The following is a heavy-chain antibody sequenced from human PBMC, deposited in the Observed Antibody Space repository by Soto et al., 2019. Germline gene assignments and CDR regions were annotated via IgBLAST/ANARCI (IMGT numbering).Heavy chain of an antibody. CDR3: ARGDGSGSYYNYYYGMDV. D-gene: IGHD3-10*01. V-gene: IGHV1-2*02. CDR2: INPNSGGT. Sequence: VASVKVSCKASGYTFTGYYMHWVRQAPGQGLEWMGWINPNSGGTNYAQKFQGRVTMTRDTSISTAYMGLSRLRSDDTAVYYCARGDGSGSYYNYYYGMDVWGQGTTVTVSS. CDR1: GYTFTGYY. J-gene: IGHJ6*02.